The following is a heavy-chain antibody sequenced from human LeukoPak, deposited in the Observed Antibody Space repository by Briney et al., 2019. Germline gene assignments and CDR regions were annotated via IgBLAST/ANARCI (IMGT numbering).Heavy chain of an antibody. Sequence: ASVKVSCKASGGTFSSYAISWVRQAPGQGLEWMGIINPSGGSTSYAQKFQGRVTMTRDTSTSTVYMELSSLRSEDTAVYYCARTAGRTFDYWGQGTLDTVSS. CDR1: GGTFSSYA. J-gene: IGHJ4*02. CDR2: INPSGGST. V-gene: IGHV1-46*01. D-gene: IGHD6-6*01. CDR3: ARTAGRTFDY.